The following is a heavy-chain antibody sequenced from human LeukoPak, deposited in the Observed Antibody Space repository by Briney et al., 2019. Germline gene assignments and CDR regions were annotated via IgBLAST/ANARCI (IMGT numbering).Heavy chain of an antibody. Sequence: SVKVSCKASGYTFTSYGISWVRQAPGQGLEWMGGIIPIFGTANYAQKFQGRVTITADKSTSTVYMELSSLRSEDTAVYYCARGVVGARSYYYYYMDVWGKGTTVTVSS. D-gene: IGHD1-26*01. J-gene: IGHJ6*03. CDR3: ARGVVGARSYYYYYMDV. CDR2: IIPIFGTA. CDR1: GYTFTSYG. V-gene: IGHV1-69*06.